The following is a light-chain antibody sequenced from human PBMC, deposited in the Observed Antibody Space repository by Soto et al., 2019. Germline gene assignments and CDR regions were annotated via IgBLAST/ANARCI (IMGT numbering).Light chain of an antibody. CDR1: QSVSSN. CDR2: GAS. V-gene: IGKV3-15*01. Sequence: EIVMTQSPATLSVSPGERATLSCRASQSVSSNLAWYQQKPGQAPRLLIDGASTRATGIPARFSGSGSGTEFTLTISSLQSEDFAVYCCQQYNSWPPTWTFGQGTKVEIK. CDR3: QQYNSWPPTWT. J-gene: IGKJ1*01.